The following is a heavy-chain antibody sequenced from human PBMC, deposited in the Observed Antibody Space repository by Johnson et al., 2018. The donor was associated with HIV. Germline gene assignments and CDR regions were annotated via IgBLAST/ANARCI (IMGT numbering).Heavy chain of an antibody. CDR1: GFTFDDYA. Sequence: VQLVESGGGLVQPGRSLRLSCAASGFTFDDYAMHWVRQAPGKGLEWVSGISWNSGSIGYADSVKGRFTISRDNAKNSLYLQMNSLRAEDTALYYCARGGPGYDYDILQQPFDSLGQGTMVTVSS. CDR3: ARGGPGYDYDILQQPFDS. V-gene: IGHV3-9*01. CDR2: ISWNSGSI. D-gene: IGHD3-22*01. J-gene: IGHJ3*02.